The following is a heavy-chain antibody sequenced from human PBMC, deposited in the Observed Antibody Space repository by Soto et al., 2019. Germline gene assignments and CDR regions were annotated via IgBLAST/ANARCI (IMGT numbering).Heavy chain of an antibody. CDR3: SLTSSSWYYFDY. Sequence: ASVKVSCKASGYTFTSNGSSWVRQAPGQGLEWMGWISAYNGNTNYAQKLQGRVTMTTDTSTSTAYMELRSLRSDDTAVYYCSLTSSSWYYFDYWGQGTLVTVSS. D-gene: IGHD6-13*01. CDR1: GYTFTSNG. V-gene: IGHV1-18*01. J-gene: IGHJ4*02. CDR2: ISAYNGNT.